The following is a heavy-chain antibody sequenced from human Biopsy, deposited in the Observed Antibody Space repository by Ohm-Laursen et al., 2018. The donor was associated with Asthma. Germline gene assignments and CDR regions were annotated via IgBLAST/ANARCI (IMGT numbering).Heavy chain of an antibody. J-gene: IGHJ6*02. CDR1: GFTFSYYG. Sequence: SLRLSCTASGFTFSYYGMHWVRQAPGKGLEWVAVIWYDGTNKYYGDSVKGRFTISRDNSKNTLYLQMNTLSAEDTAAYYCAKVQAEYYYYYDVDVWGQGTTVTVSS. V-gene: IGHV3-33*06. CDR3: AKVQAEYYYYYDVDV. CDR2: IWYDGTNK. D-gene: IGHD4-11*01.